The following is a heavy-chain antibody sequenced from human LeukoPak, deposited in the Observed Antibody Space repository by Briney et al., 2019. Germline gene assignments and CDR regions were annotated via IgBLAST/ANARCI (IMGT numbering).Heavy chain of an antibody. Sequence: GEALKISWKGSGYSFTSYWIGWVRQMPGKGPEWMGIIYPGDSDTRYSPSFQGQVTISAAKSISTAYLQWSSLKASDTAMYYCARQRIVGATYDYWGQGTLVTVSS. J-gene: IGHJ4*02. CDR1: GYSFTSYW. CDR2: IYPGDSDT. CDR3: ARQRIVGATYDY. V-gene: IGHV5-51*01. D-gene: IGHD1-26*01.